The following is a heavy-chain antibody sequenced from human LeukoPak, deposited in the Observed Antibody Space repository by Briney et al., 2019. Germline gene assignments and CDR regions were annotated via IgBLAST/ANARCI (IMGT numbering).Heavy chain of an antibody. Sequence: PGGSLRLSCAASRFTFSTYAMSWVRQAPGKGLEWVSTISGSGGSTYYADSVKGRFTISRDNAKNSLYLQMNSLRAEDTAVYYCARDRGQYYYDSSGYLWGQGTLVTVSS. V-gene: IGHV3-23*01. CDR3: ARDRGQYYYDSSGYL. CDR2: ISGSGGST. CDR1: RFTFSTYA. J-gene: IGHJ4*02. D-gene: IGHD3-22*01.